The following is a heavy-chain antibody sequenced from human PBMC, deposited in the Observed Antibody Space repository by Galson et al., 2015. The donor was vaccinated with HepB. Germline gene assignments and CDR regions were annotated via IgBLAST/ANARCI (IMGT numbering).Heavy chain of an antibody. Sequence: SVKVSCKASGYTFTSYDINWVRQATGQGLEWMGWMNPNSGNTGYAQKFQGRVTMTRNTSISTAYMELSSLRSEDTAVYYCARVPTYDFWSGYYHWGIDYWGQGTLVTVSS. D-gene: IGHD3-3*01. CDR3: ARVPTYDFWSGYYHWGIDY. CDR1: GYTFTSYD. CDR2: MNPNSGNT. V-gene: IGHV1-8*01. J-gene: IGHJ4*02.